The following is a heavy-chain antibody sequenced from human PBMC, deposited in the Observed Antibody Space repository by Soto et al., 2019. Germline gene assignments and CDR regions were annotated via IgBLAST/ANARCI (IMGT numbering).Heavy chain of an antibody. CDR1: GYTFTGYY. Sequence: ASVKVSCKASGYTFTGYYMHWVRQAPGQGLEWMGWINPNSGGTNYAQKFQGRVTMTRDTSISTAYMELSRLRSDDTAVYYCARDQDYCSSTSCYTNWFDPWGQGTLVTVS. V-gene: IGHV1-2*02. CDR3: ARDQDYCSSTSCYTNWFDP. D-gene: IGHD2-2*02. CDR2: INPNSGGT. J-gene: IGHJ5*02.